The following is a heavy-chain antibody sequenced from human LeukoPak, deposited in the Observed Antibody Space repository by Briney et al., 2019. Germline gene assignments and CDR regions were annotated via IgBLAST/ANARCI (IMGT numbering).Heavy chain of an antibody. CDR2: IWYDGSNK. V-gene: IGHV3-33*06. J-gene: IGHJ6*03. CDR1: GFPFSSYG. D-gene: IGHD2-2*01. Sequence: TGGPLTLSCAASGFPFSSYGMHWLRQAPGRGREWVADIWYDGSNKYYADSVKGRFTISRDNSKNTLHLQMNSLRAEDTAVYYCAKDANVVVPVILYYYYYMDVWGKGTTVTVSS. CDR3: AKDANVVVPVILYYYYYMDV.